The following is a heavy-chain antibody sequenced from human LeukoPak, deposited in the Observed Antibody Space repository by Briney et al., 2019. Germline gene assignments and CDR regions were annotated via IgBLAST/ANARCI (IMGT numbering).Heavy chain of an antibody. CDR1: GGSISSYY. D-gene: IGHD2-15*01. J-gene: IGHJ5*02. V-gene: IGHV4-59*01. CDR3: ARVVGVVAATRGSLPFDP. CDR2: FSYSGST. Sequence: SETLSLTCTVSGGSISSYYWSWIRQPPGPGLESFGSFSYSGSTNYNTSLKSRVTISVDTSKNQFSLKLSSVTAADTAVYYCARVVGVVAATRGSLPFDPWGQGTLVTVSS.